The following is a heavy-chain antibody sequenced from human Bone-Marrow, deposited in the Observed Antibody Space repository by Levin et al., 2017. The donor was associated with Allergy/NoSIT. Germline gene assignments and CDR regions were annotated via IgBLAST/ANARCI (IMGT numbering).Heavy chain of an antibody. V-gene: IGHV4-61*02. D-gene: IGHD3-10*01. J-gene: IGHJ3*01. CDR1: GASISTGTYS. CDR3: ARALLGFREPLVNAIDL. Sequence: SQTLSLTCTVSGASISTGTYSWNWIRQTAGSRLEWIGRIFPSGSTHYNPSLKSRLTISVDTSKNQFSLRLTSVTAADTAVYYCARALLGFREPLVNAIDLWGQGTMVTVSS. CDR2: IFPSGST.